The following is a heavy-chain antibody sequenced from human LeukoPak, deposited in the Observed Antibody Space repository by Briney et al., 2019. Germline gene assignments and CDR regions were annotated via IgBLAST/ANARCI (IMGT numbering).Heavy chain of an antibody. D-gene: IGHD6-19*01. CDR3: ARDPWGSSGYFQH. CDR1: GFTFSSYD. CDR2: ISARGPST. J-gene: IGHJ1*01. V-gene: IGHV3-23*01. Sequence: GGSLRLSCAASGFTFSSYDMRWVRQAPGKGLEWVSTISARGPSTYYADSVKGRFTISRDNAKNSLYLQMNTLRAEDTAVYYCARDPWGSSGYFQHWGQGTLVTVSS.